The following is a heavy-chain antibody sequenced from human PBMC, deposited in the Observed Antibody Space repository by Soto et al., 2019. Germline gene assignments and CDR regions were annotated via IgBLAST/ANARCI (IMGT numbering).Heavy chain of an antibody. D-gene: IGHD6-19*01. V-gene: IGHV1-2*02. CDR2: INPNSGGT. CDR3: ARDCSSGWPSGWFDP. CDR1: GYTFTGYY. J-gene: IGHJ5*02. Sequence: ASVKVSCKASGYTFTGYYMNWVRQAPGQGLEWMGWINPNSGGTNYAQKFQGRVTMTRDTSISTAYMELSRLRSDDTAVYYCARDCSSGWPSGWFDPWGQGTLVTVSS.